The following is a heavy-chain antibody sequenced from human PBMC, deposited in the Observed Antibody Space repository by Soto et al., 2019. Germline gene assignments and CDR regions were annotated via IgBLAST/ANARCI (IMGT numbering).Heavy chain of an antibody. J-gene: IGHJ4*02. CDR2: ISGDGGNT. D-gene: IGHD2-15*01. CDR1: GFTFRSYA. Sequence: GGSLRLSCAASGFTFRSYAMFWVRQAPGKGLEWVSTISGDGGNTYYADSVKGRFTISRDNSKNTLYLQMNSLRAEDMAVYYCSKPIHLALRYCSGGTCYSAIDYWGQGTLVTVSS. V-gene: IGHV3-23*01. CDR3: SKPIHLALRYCSGGTCYSAIDY.